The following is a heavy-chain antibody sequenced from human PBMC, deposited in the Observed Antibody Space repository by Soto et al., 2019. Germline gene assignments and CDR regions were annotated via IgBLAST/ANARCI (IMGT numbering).Heavy chain of an antibody. CDR1: CGSFRGYY. D-gene: IGHD4-17*01. J-gene: IGHJ6*03. CDR3: ARAGVTTSYYYYNMDV. V-gene: IGHV4-34*01. Sequence: SETLSLTCAVYCGSFRGYYWRWIRQPPGKGLEWSGEINHGGSTNYNPSLKSRVTLSVDTSKNQFSLKLSSVTAADTAVYYCARAGVTTSYYYYNMDVWGKGTTVTVSS. CDR2: INHGGST.